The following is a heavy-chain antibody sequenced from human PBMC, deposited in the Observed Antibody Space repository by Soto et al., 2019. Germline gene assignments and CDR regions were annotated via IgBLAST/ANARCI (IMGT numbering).Heavy chain of an antibody. J-gene: IGHJ4*02. V-gene: IGHV3-23*01. Sequence: PGGSLRLSCAASGFTFSSYAMSWFRQAPGKGLEWVSAISGSGGSTYYADSVKGRFTISRDNSKNTLYLQMNSLRAEDTAVYYCAKGDYDILTGPIDYWGQGTLVTVSS. D-gene: IGHD3-9*01. CDR3: AKGDYDILTGPIDY. CDR2: ISGSGGST. CDR1: GFTFSSYA.